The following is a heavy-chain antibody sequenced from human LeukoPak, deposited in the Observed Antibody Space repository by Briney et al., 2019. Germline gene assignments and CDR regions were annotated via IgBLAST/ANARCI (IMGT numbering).Heavy chain of an antibody. CDR2: IKHDGTEA. Sequence: GGSLRLSCAASGFTFGSYWMDWDRQSSDQGLEWVANIKHDGTEAYYLDSVKGRFTISRDNAKNALFLQMNSLRAEDTAVYYCTRSLDYWGQGTLVTVSS. V-gene: IGHV3-7*01. CDR3: TRSLDY. CDR1: GFTFGSYW. J-gene: IGHJ4*02.